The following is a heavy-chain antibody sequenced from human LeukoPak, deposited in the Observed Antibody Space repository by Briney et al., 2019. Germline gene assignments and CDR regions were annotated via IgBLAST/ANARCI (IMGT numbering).Heavy chain of an antibody. CDR2: ISGSGGST. V-gene: IGHV3-23*01. D-gene: IGHD6-19*01. CDR1: GFTFTNYA. J-gene: IGHJ4*02. Sequence: PGGSLRLSCSASGFTFTNYAMSWARQASGKGPEWVSSISGSGGSTYYAASVRGRFTISRDNSKNTLSLQMNSLRGEDTALYYCTKGVNSGSIDYWGQGTLVTVSS. CDR3: TKGVNSGSIDY.